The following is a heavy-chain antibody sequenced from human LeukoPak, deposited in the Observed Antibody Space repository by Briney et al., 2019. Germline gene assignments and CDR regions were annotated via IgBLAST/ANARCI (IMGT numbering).Heavy chain of an antibody. D-gene: IGHD6-19*01. Sequence: GASLRLSCAASGFTFSSYAMSWVRQAPGKGLEWVSAISGSGGSTYYADSVKGRFTISRDNSKNTLYLQMNSLRAEDTAVYYCAKHPGSGWYMLDYWGQGTLVTVSS. J-gene: IGHJ4*02. CDR1: GFTFSSYA. V-gene: IGHV3-23*01. CDR2: ISGSGGST. CDR3: AKHPGSGWYMLDY.